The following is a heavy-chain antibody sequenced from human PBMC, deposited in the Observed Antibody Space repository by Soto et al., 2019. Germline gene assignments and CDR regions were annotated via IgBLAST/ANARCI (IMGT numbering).Heavy chain of an antibody. J-gene: IGHJ4*02. CDR3: ARVSRVFYYDSSGYYFDY. CDR1: GYTFTIYG. D-gene: IGHD3-22*01. CDR2: ISAYNGNT. Sequence: ASVKVSCTASGYTFTIYGISWVRQAPGQGLEWMGWISAYNGNTNYAQKLQGRVTMTTDTSTSTAYMELRSLRSDDTAVYYCARVSRVFYYDSSGYYFDYWGQGTLVTVSS. V-gene: IGHV1-18*01.